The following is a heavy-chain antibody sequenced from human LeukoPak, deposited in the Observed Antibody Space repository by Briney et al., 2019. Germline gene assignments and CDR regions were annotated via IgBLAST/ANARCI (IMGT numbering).Heavy chain of an antibody. CDR1: GYTFTSYA. CDR2: INAGNGNT. J-gene: IGHJ4*02. D-gene: IGHD5-18*01. V-gene: IGHV1-3*03. Sequence: GASVKVSCKASGYTFTSYAMHWVRQVPGQRLEWMGWINAGNGNTKYSQEFQGRVTITRDTSASTAYMELSSLRSGDMAVYYCARGGPGGGYSYGYSLDYWGQGTLVTVSS. CDR3: ARGGPGGGYSYGYSLDY.